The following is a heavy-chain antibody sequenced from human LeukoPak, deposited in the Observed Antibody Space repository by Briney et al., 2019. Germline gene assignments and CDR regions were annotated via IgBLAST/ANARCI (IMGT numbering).Heavy chain of an antibody. CDR2: ISGSGGSK. Sequence: GASLRLSCAASGFTFSSYAMSLVRQAPGKGLEWVSAISGSGGSKYYADSVKGRFTISRDNSKNTLYLQMNSLRAEDTAVYYCAKPESIYYDSRGYIDYWGQGTLVTVSS. V-gene: IGHV3-23*01. J-gene: IGHJ4*02. D-gene: IGHD3-22*01. CDR3: AKPESIYYDSRGYIDY. CDR1: GFTFSSYA.